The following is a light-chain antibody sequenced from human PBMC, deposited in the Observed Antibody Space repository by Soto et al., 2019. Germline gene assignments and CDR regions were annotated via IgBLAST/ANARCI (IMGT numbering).Light chain of an antibody. Sequence: EIVMTQSPATLSVSPGERATLSCRASQSVSSYLAWYQQKPGLPPSLLIYDASTRATGIPDRFSGSGSGTVFTLASSSLQSADFAVYYCQQYSNWPPLYTFGRGTKLEIK. V-gene: IGKV3-15*01. CDR3: QQYSNWPPLYT. CDR2: DAS. J-gene: IGKJ2*01. CDR1: QSVSSY.